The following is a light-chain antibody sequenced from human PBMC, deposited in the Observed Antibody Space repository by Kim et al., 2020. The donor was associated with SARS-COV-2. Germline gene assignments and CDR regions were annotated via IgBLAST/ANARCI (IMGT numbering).Light chain of an antibody. V-gene: IGLV3-19*01. Sequence: SSELTQDSAVSVALGQTVRITCQGDSLRSYYATWYQQKPGQAPKVVNYGKDNRPSGVPGRFSGSSSGNTAYLTITGTQAGDEAYYYCNSRDSNDYVVFGGGTKVTVL. J-gene: IGLJ2*01. CDR3: NSRDSNDYVV. CDR2: GKD. CDR1: SLRSYY.